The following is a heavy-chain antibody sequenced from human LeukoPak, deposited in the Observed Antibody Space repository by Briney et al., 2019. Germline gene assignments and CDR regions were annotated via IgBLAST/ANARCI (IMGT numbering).Heavy chain of an antibody. V-gene: IGHV3-23*01. J-gene: IGHJ4*02. CDR2: IFGNGDTT. CDR1: GFTFGDYA. CDR3: AKRNTMVRGGPCFDY. Sequence: GRSLRLSCTASGFTFGDYAMSWVRQAPGKGLEWVSIIFGNGDTTYYADSVKGRFTVSRDNSKDTLYLQMNDLRPDDTAIYYCAKRNTMVRGGPCFDYWGQGLLVTVSS. D-gene: IGHD3-10*01.